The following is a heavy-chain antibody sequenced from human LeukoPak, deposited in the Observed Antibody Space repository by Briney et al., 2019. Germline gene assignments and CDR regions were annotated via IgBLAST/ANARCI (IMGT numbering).Heavy chain of an antibody. Sequence: SETLSLTCAVSGGSIISNNWWSWVRQPPGKGLEWIGEIFHSGSTNYNPSLKSRVTMSVDTSKNQFSLKLSSVTAADTAVYYCAQSYYDFWTGPIGYWGQETLVTVSS. V-gene: IGHV4-4*02. D-gene: IGHD3-3*01. CDR3: AQSYYDFWTGPIGY. CDR2: IFHSGST. CDR1: GGSIISNNW. J-gene: IGHJ4*02.